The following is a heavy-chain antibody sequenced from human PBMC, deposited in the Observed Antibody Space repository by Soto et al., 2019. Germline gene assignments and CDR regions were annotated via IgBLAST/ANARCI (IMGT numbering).Heavy chain of an antibody. CDR3: ARARTVNYYSYGMDV. V-gene: IGHV1-69*01. CDR2: IIPIFGTA. Sequence: QVQLVQSGAEVKKPGSSVKVSCKASGGTFSSYAISWVRQAPGQGLEWMGGIIPIFGTANYAQKFQGRVTITADESTSTAYMERRSLRSEDTAVYYGARARTVNYYSYGMDVWGQGTTVTVSS. CDR1: GGTFSSYA. J-gene: IGHJ6*02. D-gene: IGHD4-4*01.